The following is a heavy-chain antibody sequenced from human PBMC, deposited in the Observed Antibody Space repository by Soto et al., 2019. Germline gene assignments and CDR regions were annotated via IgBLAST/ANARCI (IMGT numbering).Heavy chain of an antibody. V-gene: IGHV4-59*01. Sequence: SETLSLTSPVSGGTISSYYWRWIRQPPGKGLEWIGYIYYSGSTNYNPSLKSRVTISVDTSKNQFSLKLSSVTAADTAVYYCARDTGYREPYYFDYWGQGTLVTVSS. J-gene: IGHJ4*02. CDR1: GGTISSYY. CDR3: ARDTGYREPYYFDY. CDR2: IYYSGST. D-gene: IGHD5-18*01.